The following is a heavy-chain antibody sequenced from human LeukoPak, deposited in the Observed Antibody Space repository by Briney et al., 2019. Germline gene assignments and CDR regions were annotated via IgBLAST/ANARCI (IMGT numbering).Heavy chain of an antibody. D-gene: IGHD1/OR15-1a*01. CDR1: GFTFSVYS. Sequence: PGGSLRLSCAASGFTFSVYSMHWVRQAPGKGLEWVAYIRNDGSNKYYTDSVKGRFTISRDSSKNTLYLQMNSLRAEDTAVYYCAKDQQYAFDIWGQGTMVTVSS. CDR3: AKDQQYAFDI. CDR2: IRNDGSNK. J-gene: IGHJ3*02. V-gene: IGHV3-30*02.